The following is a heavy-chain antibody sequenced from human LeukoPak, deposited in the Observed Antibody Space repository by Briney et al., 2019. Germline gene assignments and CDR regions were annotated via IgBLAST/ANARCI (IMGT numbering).Heavy chain of an antibody. Sequence: SETLSLTCAVYGGSFSGYYWSWIRQPPGKGLEWIGEINHSGSTNYNPSLKSRVTISVDRSKNQFSLKLSSVTAADTAVYYCAGYGDYVVIDYWGQGTLVTVSS. CDR3: AGYGDYVVIDY. V-gene: IGHV4-34*01. CDR2: INHSGST. CDR1: GGSFSGYY. J-gene: IGHJ4*02. D-gene: IGHD4-17*01.